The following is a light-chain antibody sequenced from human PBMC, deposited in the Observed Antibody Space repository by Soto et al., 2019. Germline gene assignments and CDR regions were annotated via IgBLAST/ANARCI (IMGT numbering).Light chain of an antibody. J-gene: IGKJ5*01. V-gene: IGKV3-20*01. CDR1: QSVSSSY. CDR3: QQYGSSIT. CDR2: GAS. Sequence: EIVLTQSPGTLSLSPGERATLSCRASQSVSSSYLAWYQQKPGQAPRLLIYGASGRATGIPDRFSGSGSGTDFTLPISRLEPEDFAVYYCQQYGSSITFGQGTRLEIK.